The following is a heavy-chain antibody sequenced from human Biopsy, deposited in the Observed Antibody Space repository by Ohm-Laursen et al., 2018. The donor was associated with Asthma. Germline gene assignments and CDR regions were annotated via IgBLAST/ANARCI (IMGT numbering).Heavy chain of an antibody. D-gene: IGHD4-17*01. V-gene: IGHV1-24*01. CDR2: HDHEEGGT. J-gene: IGHJ4*02. CDR1: GYSLTDLS. Sequence: ASVKVSCKISGYSLTDLSMHWVRQAPRQGLEWMGGHDHEEGGTVNARRFQGRVTMTEDTSTDTAYMELSSLSSDDTTVYYCASDFPKDYVRYNFQFWGQGTLVTVSS. CDR3: ASDFPKDYVRYNFQF.